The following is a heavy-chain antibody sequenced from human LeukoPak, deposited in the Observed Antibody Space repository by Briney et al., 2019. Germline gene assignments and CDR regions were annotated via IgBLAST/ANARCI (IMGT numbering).Heavy chain of an antibody. D-gene: IGHD2-21*02. CDR1: GFTFSSYS. CDR3: ASTYVVVTAVHDAFHI. CDR2: ITSSSNTI. J-gene: IGHJ3*02. V-gene: IGHV3-48*04. Sequence: GGSLRLSCAASGFTFSSYSMNWVRQAPGKGLERVSYITSSSNTIYYADSVKGRFTISRDNAKNSLYLQMNSLRAEDTAVYYCASTYVVVTAVHDAFHIWGQGTMVTVSS.